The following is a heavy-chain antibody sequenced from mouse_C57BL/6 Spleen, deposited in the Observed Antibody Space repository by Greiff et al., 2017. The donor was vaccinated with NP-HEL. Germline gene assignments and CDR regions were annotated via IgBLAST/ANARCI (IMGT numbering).Heavy chain of an antibody. V-gene: IGHV1-15*01. CDR2: IDPETGGT. D-gene: IGHD1-2*01. Sequence: VQLQQSGAELVRPGASVTLSCKASGYTFTDYEMHWVKQTPVHGLVWIGAIDPETGGTAYNQKFKGKAILTADKSSSTAYMELRSLTSEDSAVYYCTRCSGGLRPKYFDVWGTGTTVTVSS. CDR3: TRCSGGLRPKYFDV. J-gene: IGHJ1*03. CDR1: GYTFTDYE.